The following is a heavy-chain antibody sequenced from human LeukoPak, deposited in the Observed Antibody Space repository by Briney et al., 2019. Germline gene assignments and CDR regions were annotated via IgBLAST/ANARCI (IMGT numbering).Heavy chain of an antibody. V-gene: IGHV3-30*02. J-gene: IGHJ4*02. Sequence: GGSLRLSCAASGFTFSSYGMHWVRQAPGKGLEWVAFIRYDGSNKYYADTVKGRFTISRDNSKNTLHLQMDSLRAEDTAVYYCARAQHRGWGFDYWGQGTLVTVSS. CDR3: ARAQHRGWGFDY. D-gene: IGHD1-26*01. CDR2: IRYDGSNK. CDR1: GFTFSSYG.